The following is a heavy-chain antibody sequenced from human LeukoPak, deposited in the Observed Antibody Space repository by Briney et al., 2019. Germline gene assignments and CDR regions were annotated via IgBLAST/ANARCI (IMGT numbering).Heavy chain of an antibody. V-gene: IGHV3-48*04. Sequence: GGSLRLSCAASGFTLSDYNMNWVRQAPGKGLEWVSYISSSSSTMYYADSVKGRFTISRDNAKNSLYLQMNSLRAEDTAVYYCARDRPASGILGKYQLFDPWGQGTLVTVSS. D-gene: IGHD2-2*01. CDR3: ARDRPASGILGKYQLFDP. CDR2: ISSSSSTM. CDR1: GFTLSDYN. J-gene: IGHJ5*02.